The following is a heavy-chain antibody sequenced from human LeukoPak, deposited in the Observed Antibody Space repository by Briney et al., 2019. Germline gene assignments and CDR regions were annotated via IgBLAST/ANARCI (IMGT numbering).Heavy chain of an antibody. J-gene: IGHJ4*02. Sequence: GGSLRLSCAASGFTFSSYSMNWVRQAPGKGLEWVSYISSSSSTIYYADSVKGRFTISRDNAKNSLYLQMNSLRAEDTAVYYCARVGDYSIWFGELSYFDYWGQGTLVTVSS. CDR2: ISSSSSTI. V-gene: IGHV3-48*01. D-gene: IGHD3-10*01. CDR1: GFTFSSYS. CDR3: ARVGDYSIWFGELSYFDY.